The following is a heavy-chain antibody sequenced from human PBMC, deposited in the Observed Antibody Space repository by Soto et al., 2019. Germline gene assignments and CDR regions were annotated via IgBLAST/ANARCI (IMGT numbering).Heavy chain of an antibody. CDR3: ARTRLRFLEWLLFRPGWFDP. CDR1: GCTFSSYA. CDR2: IIPIFGTA. J-gene: IGHJ5*02. D-gene: IGHD3-3*01. V-gene: IGHV1-69*13. Sequence: SVKVSCKASGCTFSSYAISWVRQAPGQGLEWMGGIIPIFGTANYAQKFQGRVTITADESTSTAYMELSSLRSEDTAVYYCARTRLRFLEWLLFRPGWFDPWGQGTLVTVSS.